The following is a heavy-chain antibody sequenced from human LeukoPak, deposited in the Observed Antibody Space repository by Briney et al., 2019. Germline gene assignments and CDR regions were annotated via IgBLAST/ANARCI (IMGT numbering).Heavy chain of an antibody. J-gene: IGHJ5*02. D-gene: IGHD3-16*01. Sequence: ASVKVSCKASGYTFTSYGISWVRQTPGQGREWMGWISAYNGNTNYAQKLQGRVTMTTDTSTSTAYMELRSLRSDDTAVYYCARVQVGENWFDPWGQGTLVTVSS. CDR2: ISAYNGNT. V-gene: IGHV1-18*01. CDR3: ARVQVGENWFDP. CDR1: GYTFTSYG.